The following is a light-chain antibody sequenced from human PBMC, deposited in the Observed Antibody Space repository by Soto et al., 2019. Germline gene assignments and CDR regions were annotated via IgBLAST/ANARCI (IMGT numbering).Light chain of an antibody. V-gene: IGLV2-8*01. CDR1: SSDVGGFKY. CDR3: SSYEVSNPLGV. Sequence: QSVLTQPPSASGSPGQSVTISCTGASSDVGGFKYVSWYQQHPGKAPKVVIYEVSKRPSGVPDRFSGSKSGNTASLTVSGLQAEDEADYCCSSYEVSNPLGVFGTGTKVTGL. CDR2: EVS. J-gene: IGLJ1*01.